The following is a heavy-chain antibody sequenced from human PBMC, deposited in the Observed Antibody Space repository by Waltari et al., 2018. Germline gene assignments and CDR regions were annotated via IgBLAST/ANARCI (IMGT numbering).Heavy chain of an antibody. J-gene: IGHJ4*02. Sequence: QLQLQESGPGLVNPSETLSLTCTVSGDSINRDNYYWAWIRRPPGKGLEWLGSIYYRGTTYYSPALNSRVTISIDTSRKQFSLKLTSVTAADTATYYCASYDIWNGYYLDWWGQGTLVTVSS. D-gene: IGHD3-3*01. CDR1: GDSINRDNYY. CDR2: IYYRGTT. CDR3: ASYDIWNGYYLDW. V-gene: IGHV4-39*01.